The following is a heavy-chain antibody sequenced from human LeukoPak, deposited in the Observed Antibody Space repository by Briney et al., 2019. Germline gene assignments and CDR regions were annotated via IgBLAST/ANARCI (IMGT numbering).Heavy chain of an antibody. V-gene: IGHV4-4*07. J-gene: IGHJ6*03. CDR2: IYTSGST. CDR3: ARDYSFHSYYYYYMDV. CDR1: GGSISSYY. D-gene: IGHD4-11*01. Sequence: SETLSLTCTVSGGSISSYYWSWIRQPAGKGLEWIGRIYTSGSTNYSPSLKSRVTMSVDTSKNQFSLKLSSVTAADTAVYYCARDYSFHSYYYYYMDVWGKGTTVTVSS.